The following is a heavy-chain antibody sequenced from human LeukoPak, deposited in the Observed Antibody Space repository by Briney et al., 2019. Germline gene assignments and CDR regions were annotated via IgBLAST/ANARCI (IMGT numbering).Heavy chain of an antibody. Sequence: PGGSLRLSCAASGFTFSSYGMHWVRQDPGKGLEWVAVISYDGRNKYNADSVKGRFTISRDNSKNTLYLQMNSLRTEDTAVYYCAKDEAKQTNSYFYGMDVWGQGTTVTVSS. CDR1: GFTFSSYG. CDR3: AKDEAKQTNSYFYGMDV. CDR2: ISYDGRNK. J-gene: IGHJ6*02. D-gene: IGHD4-11*01. V-gene: IGHV3-30*18.